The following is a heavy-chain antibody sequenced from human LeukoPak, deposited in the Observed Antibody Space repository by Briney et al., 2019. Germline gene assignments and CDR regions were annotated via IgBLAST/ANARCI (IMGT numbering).Heavy chain of an antibody. CDR1: GFTFSNAW. J-gene: IGHJ4*02. V-gene: IGHV3-15*01. CDR2: IKSKTDGGTT. D-gene: IGHD5-18*01. CDR3: TTSIIFERWIPVY. Sequence: PGGSLRLSCAASGFTFSNAWMSWVRQAPGKGLEWVGRIKSKTDGGTTDYAEPVKGRFTISRDDSKNTLYLQMNSLKPEDTAVYYCTTSIIFERWIPVYWGQGTLVTVSS.